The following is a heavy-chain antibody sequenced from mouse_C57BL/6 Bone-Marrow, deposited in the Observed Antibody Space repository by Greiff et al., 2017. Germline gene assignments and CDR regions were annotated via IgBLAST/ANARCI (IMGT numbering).Heavy chain of an antibody. J-gene: IGHJ2*01. CDR3: ASLGGYYFDY. CDR1: GYTFTSYW. V-gene: IGHV1-64*01. CDR2: IHPYSGST. Sequence: QVQLQQSGAELVKPGASVKLSCKASGYTFTSYWMHWVKQRPGQGLEWIGMIHPYSGSTNYNEKFKSKATLTVDKSSSTAYMQLSSLTSEDSAVYYGASLGGYYFDYWGQGTTLTVSS.